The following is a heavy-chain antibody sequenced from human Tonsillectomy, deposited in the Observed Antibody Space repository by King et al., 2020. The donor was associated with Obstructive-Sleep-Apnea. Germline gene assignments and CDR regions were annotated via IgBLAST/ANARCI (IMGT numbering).Heavy chain of an antibody. J-gene: IGHJ4*02. V-gene: IGHV3-7*01. D-gene: IGHD3-9*01. CDR1: GFTFRTYW. Sequence: VQLVESGGSLVQPGGSLRLSCAASGFTFRTYWMGWVRQAPGKGLEWVANIKQDGTEKYYVDSVKGRFTISRDNAKNSLYLQMNSLRAEDTAVYYCARKGTYDILTGYSVPYYFDYWGQGTLVTVSS. CDR3: ARKGTYDILTGYSVPYYFDY. CDR2: IKQDGTEK.